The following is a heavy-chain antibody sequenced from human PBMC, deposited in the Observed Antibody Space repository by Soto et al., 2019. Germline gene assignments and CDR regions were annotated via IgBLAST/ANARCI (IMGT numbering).Heavy chain of an antibody. CDR3: ARADYDFWSGYYAI. CDR2: IWYDGSNK. V-gene: IGHV3-33*01. D-gene: IGHD3-3*01. J-gene: IGHJ4*02. CDR1: GFTFSSYG. Sequence: GGSLRLSCAASGFTFSSYGMHWVRQAPGKGLEWVAVIWYDGSNKYYADSVKGRFTISRDNSKNTLYLQMNSLRAEDTAVYYCARADYDFWSGYYAIWGQGTLVTVSS.